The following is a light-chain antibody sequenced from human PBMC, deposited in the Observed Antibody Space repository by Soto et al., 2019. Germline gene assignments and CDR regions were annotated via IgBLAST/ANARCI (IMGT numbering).Light chain of an antibody. CDR1: QGLAYSDGNTY. CDR2: KVS. J-gene: IGKJ5*01. CDR3: MQGKDWPYH. V-gene: IGKV2-30*01. Sequence: DVVMTQSPLSLPVTLGQPASISCRSSQGLAYSDGNTYLNWFQQRPGQSPRRLIYKVSNRDSGVPDRFSGSGSGTDFTLKISRVEAEDVGVFHCMQGKDWPYHFGQGTRLEIK.